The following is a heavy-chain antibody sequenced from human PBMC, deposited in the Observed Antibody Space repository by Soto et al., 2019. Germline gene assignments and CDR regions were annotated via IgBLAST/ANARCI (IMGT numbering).Heavy chain of an antibody. J-gene: IGHJ4*02. V-gene: IGHV3-23*01. Sequence: EVHLLESGGGVVQPGKSLKISCATSGFAFSDYPMTWVRQPPGQGLEWVSGISASGEKPYYADSVKGRFTISRDKSKNTLSLQMNGLRVEDTGIYYCAKLEWMEFGGDYWGQGTLVTVSS. D-gene: IGHD3-3*01. CDR2: ISASGEKP. CDR1: GFAFSDYP. CDR3: AKLEWMEFGGDY.